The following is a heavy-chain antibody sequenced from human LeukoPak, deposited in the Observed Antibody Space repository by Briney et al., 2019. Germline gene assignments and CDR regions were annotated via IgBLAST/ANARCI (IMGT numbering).Heavy chain of an antibody. J-gene: IGHJ4*02. V-gene: IGHV4-59*01. CDR1: GGSISSYY. CDR3: ARGGEYYYDSSGYSLPDY. Sequence: SETLSLTCTVSGGSISSYYWSWIRQPPGKALEWIGYIYYSGSTNYNPSLKSRVTISVDTSKNQFSLKLSSVTAADTAVYYCARGGEYYYDSSGYSLPDYWGQGTLVTVS. CDR2: IYYSGST. D-gene: IGHD3-22*01.